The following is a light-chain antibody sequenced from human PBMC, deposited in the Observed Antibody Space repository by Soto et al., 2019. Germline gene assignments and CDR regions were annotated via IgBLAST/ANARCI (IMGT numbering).Light chain of an antibody. CDR1: SSDVGGYKY. J-gene: IGLJ2*01. CDR3: NSYTTSTV. V-gene: IGLV2-14*01. CDR2: DVS. Sequence: QSALTQPASVSGSPGLSITISCTGTSSDVGGYKYVSWYQQPPGKAPKLIIYDVSNRPSGVSNRFSGSKSGNTASLTISGLQAEDEADYYCNSYTTSTVFGGGTKVTVL.